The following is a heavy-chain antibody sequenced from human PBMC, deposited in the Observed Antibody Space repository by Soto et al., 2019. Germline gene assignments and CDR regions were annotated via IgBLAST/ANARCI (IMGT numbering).Heavy chain of an antibody. Sequence: GESLKISCTGSGYSFTSYWIGWVRQMPGKGLEWMGIIYPGDSDTRYSPSFQGQVTISADKSISTAYLQWSSLKASDTAMYYCAGNTDGDYYYMDVWGKGTTVTVSS. J-gene: IGHJ6*03. CDR2: IYPGDSDT. CDR1: GYSFTSYW. V-gene: IGHV5-51*01. D-gene: IGHD3-10*01. CDR3: AGNTDGDYYYMDV.